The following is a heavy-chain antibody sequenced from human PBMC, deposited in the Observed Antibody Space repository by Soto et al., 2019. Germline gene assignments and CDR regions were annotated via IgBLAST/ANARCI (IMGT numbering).Heavy chain of an antibody. CDR2: IYHCGST. CDR1: GDSISSGGYS. Sequence: PSETLSLTCAVSGDSISSGGYSWSWIRQPPGKCLEWIGYIYHCGSTYYNPSLQSRVTISVDRSKNQLSLKLSSVTAADTAVYYCARVGDGYAGQYNWFDPWGQGTLVTVSS. V-gene: IGHV4-30-2*01. D-gene: IGHD5-12*01. J-gene: IGHJ5*02. CDR3: ARVGDGYAGQYNWFDP.